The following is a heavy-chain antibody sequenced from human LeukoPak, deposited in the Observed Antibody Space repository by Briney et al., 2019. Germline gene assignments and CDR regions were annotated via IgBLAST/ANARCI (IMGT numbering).Heavy chain of an antibody. D-gene: IGHD3-3*01. Sequence: PGGSLRLSCAASGFTFSSYGMHWVRQAPGKGLEWVAVISYDGSNKYYADSVKGRFTISRDNSKNTLYQQMNSLRAEDTAVYYCAKVAILEWLLYVDYWGQGTLVTVSS. V-gene: IGHV3-30*18. J-gene: IGHJ4*02. CDR2: ISYDGSNK. CDR3: AKVAILEWLLYVDY. CDR1: GFTFSSYG.